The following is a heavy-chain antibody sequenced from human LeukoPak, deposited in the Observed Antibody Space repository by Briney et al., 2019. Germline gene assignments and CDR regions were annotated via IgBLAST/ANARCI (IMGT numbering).Heavy chain of an antibody. D-gene: IGHD6-13*01. CDR2: ISAYNGNT. V-gene: IGHV1-18*04. CDR3: ARPPGYRSSWYYY. Sequence: ASVKVSCKTSGYTFTSYYMHWVRQAPGQGLEWMGWISAYNGNTNYAQKLQGRVTMTTDTSTSTAYMELRSLRSDDTAVYYCARPPGYRSSWYYYWGKETLVTVSS. J-gene: IGHJ4*02. CDR1: GYTFTSYY.